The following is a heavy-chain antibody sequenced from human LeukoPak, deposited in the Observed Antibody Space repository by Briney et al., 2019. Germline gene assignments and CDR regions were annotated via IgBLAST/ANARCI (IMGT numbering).Heavy chain of an antibody. CDR3: ARHHRRIAARLPFYYYYYMDV. CDR2: IYPSDSDT. V-gene: IGHV5-51*01. D-gene: IGHD6-6*01. CDR1: GYSFTSYW. Sequence: GESLKISCKGSGYSFTSYWIGWVRQMPGKGLEWMGIIYPSDSDTRYSPSFQGQVTISADKSISTAYLQWSSLKASDTAMYYCARHHRRIAARLPFYYYYYMDVWGKGTTVTVSS. J-gene: IGHJ6*03.